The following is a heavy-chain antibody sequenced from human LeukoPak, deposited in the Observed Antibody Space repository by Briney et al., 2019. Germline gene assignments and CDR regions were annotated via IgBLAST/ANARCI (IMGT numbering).Heavy chain of an antibody. Sequence: GGSLRLSCAASGFTFSSYRMSWVRQAPGKGLEWVANIKQDGSEKYYVDSVKGRFTISRDNAKNSLYLQMNSLRAEDTAVYYCARVGEDGSIWFGELSYYFDYWGQGTLVTVSS. CDR2: IKQDGSEK. CDR3: ARVGEDGSIWFGELSYYFDY. CDR1: GFTFSSYR. V-gene: IGHV3-7*03. D-gene: IGHD3-10*01. J-gene: IGHJ4*02.